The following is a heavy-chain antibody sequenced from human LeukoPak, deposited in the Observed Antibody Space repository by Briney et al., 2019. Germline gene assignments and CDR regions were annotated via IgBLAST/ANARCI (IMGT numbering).Heavy chain of an antibody. CDR2: INSDGSSI. V-gene: IGHV3-74*01. CDR3: TRGKNWFDY. CDR1: EFAFSNYW. Sequence: GGSLRLSCAASEFAFSNYWMNRVRQAPGKGLEWVSRINSDGSSISYADSVKGRFTISRDNAKNTLYLQMNSLRPEDTAVYYCTRGKNWFDYWGRGTLVTVSS. J-gene: IGHJ4*02. D-gene: IGHD1-1*01.